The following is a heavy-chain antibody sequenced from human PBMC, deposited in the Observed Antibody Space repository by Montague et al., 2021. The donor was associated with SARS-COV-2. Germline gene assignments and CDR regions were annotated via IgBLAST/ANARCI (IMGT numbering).Heavy chain of an antibody. CDR3: ARDYAISGWAKFYLDS. Sequence: SETLSLTCNVYGVSVSSYSWSWLRQPAGKGLEWLGRRYVTATVQAHPSLKTRLTMSIDTSTDQLSLRLSSVTVADTAVYYCARDYAISGWAKFYLDSWGQGTLVTVSS. D-gene: IGHD3-9*01. V-gene: IGHV4-4*07. J-gene: IGHJ4*02. CDR1: GVSVSSYS. CDR2: RYVTATV.